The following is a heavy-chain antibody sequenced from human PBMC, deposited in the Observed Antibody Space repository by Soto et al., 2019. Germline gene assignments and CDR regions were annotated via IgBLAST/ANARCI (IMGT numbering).Heavy chain of an antibody. J-gene: IGHJ4*02. CDR2: ISYSGST. Sequence: SSETLSLTCTVSGGSISSGNYYWSWIRQPPGKGLEWIGFISYSGSTYYNLSLKSRVTISVDTSKNQFSLNLSFVTAADTAVYYCATMGTPATGLYYFDYWGQGTLVTAPQ. CDR3: ATMGTPATGLYYFDY. CDR1: GGSISSGNYY. V-gene: IGHV4-30-4*01. D-gene: IGHD2-15*01.